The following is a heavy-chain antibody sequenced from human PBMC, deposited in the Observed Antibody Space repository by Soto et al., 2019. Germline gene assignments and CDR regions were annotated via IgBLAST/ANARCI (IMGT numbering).Heavy chain of an antibody. CDR1: GGSFSGYY. CDR2: INHSGST. CDR3: ARGRVLRFLEWLVYYYYGMDV. Sequence: LSLTCAVYGGSFSGYYWSWIRQPPGKGLEWIGEINHSGSTNYNPSLKSRVTISVDTSKNQFSLKLSSVTAADTAVYYCARGRVLRFLEWLVYYYYGMDVWGQGTTVTVS. V-gene: IGHV4-34*01. J-gene: IGHJ6*02. D-gene: IGHD3-3*01.